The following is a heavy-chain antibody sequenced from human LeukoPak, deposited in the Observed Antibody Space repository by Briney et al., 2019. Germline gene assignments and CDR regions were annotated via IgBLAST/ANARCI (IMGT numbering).Heavy chain of an antibody. CDR3: AKDGSIGDFWSGLNWFDP. J-gene: IGHJ5*02. CDR2: TSGDGGST. V-gene: IGHV3-43*02. Sequence: GGSLRLSCAASGFTFDDYAMHWVRQAPGKGLEWVSLTSGDGGSTYYADSVKGRFTISRDNSKNSLYLQMNSLRTEDTALYYCAKDGSIGDFWSGLNWFDPWGQGTLVTVSS. CDR1: GFTFDDYA. D-gene: IGHD3-3*01.